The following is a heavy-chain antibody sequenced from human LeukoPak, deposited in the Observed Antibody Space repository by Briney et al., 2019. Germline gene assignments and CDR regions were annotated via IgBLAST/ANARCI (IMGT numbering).Heavy chain of an antibody. CDR3: ARAEVVVVAATLNYYYYGMDV. CDR2: ISSSSSYI. Sequence: GGSLRLSCAASGFTFSSYSMNWVRQAPGKGLEWVSSISSSSSYIYYADSVKGRFTISRDNAKNSLYLQMNSLRAEDTAVYYCARAEVVVVAATLNYYYYGMDVWGQGTKVTVSS. J-gene: IGHJ6*02. V-gene: IGHV3-21*01. D-gene: IGHD2-15*01. CDR1: GFTFSSYS.